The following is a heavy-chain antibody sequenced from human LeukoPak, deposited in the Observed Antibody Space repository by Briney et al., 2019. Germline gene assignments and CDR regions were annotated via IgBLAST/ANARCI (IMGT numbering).Heavy chain of an antibody. CDR3: ARDRRVAGSFDY. Sequence: GGSLRLSCAASGFTVSNNYMSWVRQTPGKGLEWVSVIYVGGSAYYADSVKGRFTISRDNAKNSLYLQMNSLRAEDTAVYYCARDRRVAGSFDYWGQGTLVTVSS. CDR1: GFTVSNNY. CDR2: IYVGGSA. D-gene: IGHD3-10*01. V-gene: IGHV3-53*01. J-gene: IGHJ4*02.